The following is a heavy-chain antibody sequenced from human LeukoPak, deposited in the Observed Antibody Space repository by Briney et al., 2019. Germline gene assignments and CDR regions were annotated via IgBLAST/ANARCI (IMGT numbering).Heavy chain of an antibody. CDR1: GXTFSTYS. V-gene: IGHV3-21*01. CDR3: ANNYGDYDY. Sequence: GGSLRLSCAASGXTFSTYSMTWVRQAPGKGLEWVSSISTSSSYIYYADSVKGRFTISRDNAKNSLYLQMNSLRAEDTAVYYCANNYGDYDYWGQGTLVTVSS. CDR2: ISTSSSYI. D-gene: IGHD4-17*01. J-gene: IGHJ4*02.